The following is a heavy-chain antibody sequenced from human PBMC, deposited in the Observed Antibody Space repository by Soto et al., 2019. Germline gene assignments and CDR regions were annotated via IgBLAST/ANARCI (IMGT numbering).Heavy chain of an antibody. CDR3: ARGLEVVVVPAAISGGMDV. J-gene: IGHJ6*02. D-gene: IGHD2-2*01. V-gene: IGHV1-69*13. CDR1: GGTFSSYA. Sequence: SVKVSCKASGGTFSSYAISWVRQAPGQGLEWMGGIIPIFGTANYAQKFQGRVTITADESTSTAYMELSSLRSEDTAVYYCARGLEVVVVPAAISGGMDVWGQGTKVTVSS. CDR2: IIPIFGTA.